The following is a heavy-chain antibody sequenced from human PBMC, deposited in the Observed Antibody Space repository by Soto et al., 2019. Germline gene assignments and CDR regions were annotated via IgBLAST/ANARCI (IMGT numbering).Heavy chain of an antibody. Sequence: QVQLVQSGAEVKKPGSSVKVSCKASGGTFSSYAISWVRQAPGQGLEWMGGTIPIFGTANYAQKFQGRVTLXADESRSTAYMELSSLRSEDTAMYYCARHVPAAGYYHGMDVWGQGTTVTVSS. CDR1: GGTFSSYA. CDR3: ARHVPAAGYYHGMDV. V-gene: IGHV1-69*12. J-gene: IGHJ6*02. D-gene: IGHD2-2*01. CDR2: TIPIFGTA.